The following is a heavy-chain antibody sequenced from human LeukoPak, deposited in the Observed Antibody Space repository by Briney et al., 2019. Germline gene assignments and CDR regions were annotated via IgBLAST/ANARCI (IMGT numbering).Heavy chain of an antibody. D-gene: IGHD3-10*01. V-gene: IGHV3-30*18. CDR3: AKGVWFGDY. CDR2: ISYDGSNK. Sequence: GGSLRLSCAASGFTFSSYGMHRVRQAPGKGLEWVAVISYDGSNKYYADSVKGRFTISRDNSKNTLYLQMNSLRAEDTAVYYCAKGVWFGDYWGQGTLVTVSS. CDR1: GFTFSSYG. J-gene: IGHJ4*02.